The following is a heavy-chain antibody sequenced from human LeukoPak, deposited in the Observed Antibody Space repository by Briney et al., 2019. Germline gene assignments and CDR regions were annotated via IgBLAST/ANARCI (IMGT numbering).Heavy chain of an antibody. J-gene: IGHJ4*02. CDR3: ARGSYCSSTSCLDY. V-gene: IGHV4-59*01. CDR1: GGSFSGYY. CDR2: IYYSGST. D-gene: IGHD2-2*01. Sequence: SETLSLTCAVYGGSFSGYYWSWIRQPPGKGLEWIGYIYYSGSTNYNPSLKSRVTISVDTSKNQFSLKLSSVTAADTAVYYCARGSYCSSTSCLDYWGQGTLVTVSS.